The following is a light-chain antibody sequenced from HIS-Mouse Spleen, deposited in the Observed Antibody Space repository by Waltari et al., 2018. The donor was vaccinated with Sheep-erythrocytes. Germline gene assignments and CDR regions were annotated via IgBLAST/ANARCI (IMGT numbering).Light chain of an antibody. Sequence: QSALTQPRSVSGSPGQSVTISCTGTSSDVGAYNYVSWYQQHPGKAPNLMIYEVSKRPSGVPDRFSGSKSGNTAFLTVSGLQAEDEADYYCSSYAGSNNYVFGTGTKVTVL. CDR2: EVS. J-gene: IGLJ1*01. CDR3: SSYAGSNNYV. V-gene: IGLV2-8*01. CDR1: SSDVGAYNY.